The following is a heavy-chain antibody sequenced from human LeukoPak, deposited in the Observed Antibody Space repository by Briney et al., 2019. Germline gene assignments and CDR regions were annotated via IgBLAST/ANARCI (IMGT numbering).Heavy chain of an antibody. V-gene: IGHV5-51*01. CDR3: ARHGVGAGLAAAYY. D-gene: IGHD6-13*01. J-gene: IGHJ4*02. CDR1: GYSFTSYW. Sequence: GESLKISCKGSGYSFTSYWIGWVRQMPGEGLEWMGIISPGDSDTRYSPSFQGQVTISADKSINTAYLRWSSLKASDTAMYYCARHGVGAGLAAAYYWGQGTLVTVPS. CDR2: ISPGDSDT.